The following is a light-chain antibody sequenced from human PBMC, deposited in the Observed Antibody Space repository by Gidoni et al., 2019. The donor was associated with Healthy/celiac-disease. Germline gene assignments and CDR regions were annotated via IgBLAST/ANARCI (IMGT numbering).Light chain of an antibody. Sequence: DIQMTQSPSSLSASVGDRVTITCRASQGISNYLDWYQQKPGKVPKLLIYAASTLQSRVPSRFSGIGSGTDFTLTISSLQPEDVATYYCQKYNSAPALTFGGGTKVEIK. CDR2: AAS. CDR3: QKYNSAPALT. CDR1: QGISNY. V-gene: IGKV1-27*01. J-gene: IGKJ4*01.